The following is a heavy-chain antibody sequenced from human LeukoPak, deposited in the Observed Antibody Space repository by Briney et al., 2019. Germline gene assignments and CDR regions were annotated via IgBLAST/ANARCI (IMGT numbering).Heavy chain of an antibody. V-gene: IGHV1-18*01. CDR3: ARAESMALYFLY. J-gene: IGHJ1*01. Sequence: ASVKVSCKTSGYTFTDFGFIWVRQAPGQGLEWMGWVSTYNGDTDYAKKFQDRVTMTTESSTQTTFMELRNLRSDDTAVYYCARAESMALYFLYWGQGTLVSVSS. CDR2: VSTYNGDT. CDR1: GYTFTDFG. D-gene: IGHD1-14*01.